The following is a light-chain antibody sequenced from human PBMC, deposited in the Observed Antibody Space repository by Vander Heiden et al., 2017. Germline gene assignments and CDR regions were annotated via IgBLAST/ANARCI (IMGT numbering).Light chain of an antibody. CDR1: QTVLFSSNNKNY. CDR2: WAS. CDR3: QKYYSTPFT. V-gene: IGKV4-1*01. J-gene: IGKJ3*01. Sequence: DIVMTQSPDSLAVSLGEGATINCKSSQTVLFSSNNKNYLAWYQQKPGQPPKLLIYWASTRESGVPDRFSGSGSGTDFTLTISSLQAEDVAVYYCQKYYSTPFTFGPGTKVDIK.